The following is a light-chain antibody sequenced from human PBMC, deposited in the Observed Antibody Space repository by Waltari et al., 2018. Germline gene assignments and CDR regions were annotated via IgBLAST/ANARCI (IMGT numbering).Light chain of an antibody. J-gene: IGLJ2*01. V-gene: IGLV2-8*01. CDR3: SSFAGSNLVL. CDR2: EVN. CDR1: SIDVGGSKY. Sequence: QSALTQPPSAPGSPGQSVTISCTATSIDVGGSKYVSWYQQHPGKAPKLMIFEVNTPPSGVAERFSGSKSGNTASLTVSGLQAEDEADYYCSSFAGSNLVLFGGGTKLTVL.